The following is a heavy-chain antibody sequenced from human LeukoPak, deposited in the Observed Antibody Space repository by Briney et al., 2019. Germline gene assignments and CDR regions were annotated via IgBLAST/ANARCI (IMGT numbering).Heavy chain of an antibody. Sequence: GASVKVSCKASGGTFSSYAISWVRQAPGQGLEWMGGIIPIFGTTNYAQKFQGRVTITADESTSTAYMELSSLRSEDTAVYYCAGSRYRAYYYYYYMDVWGKGTTVTISS. CDR3: AGSRYRAYYYYYYMDV. V-gene: IGHV1-69*13. D-gene: IGHD1-26*01. J-gene: IGHJ6*03. CDR1: GGTFSSYA. CDR2: IIPIFGTT.